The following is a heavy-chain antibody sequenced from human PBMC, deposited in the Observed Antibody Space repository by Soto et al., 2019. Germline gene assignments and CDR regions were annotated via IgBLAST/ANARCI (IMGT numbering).Heavy chain of an antibody. CDR3: AHAYGGTSWPNDAFDV. Sequence: QITLKESGPTLVQPTQTLTLTCIFSGFSFSADGVGVGWIRQPPGKALEWLALIYWDDDTRYRPSLKSRLTITKDTSKNQVFLTMTNMDPVDTGTYYCAHAYGGTSWPNDAFDVWGQGTVVTVSS. V-gene: IGHV2-5*02. CDR2: IYWDDDT. J-gene: IGHJ3*01. D-gene: IGHD2-2*01. CDR1: GFSFSADGVG.